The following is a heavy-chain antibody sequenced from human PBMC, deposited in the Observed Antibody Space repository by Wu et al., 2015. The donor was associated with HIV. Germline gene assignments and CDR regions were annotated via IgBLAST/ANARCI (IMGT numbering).Heavy chain of an antibody. Sequence: QVQLVQSGTEVKKPGTSVKISCKASGYTFTSYDINWVRQATGQGLEWMGWMNPRSGNTGYAQKFQGRVTMTRDTSISTANMELSSLRSDDTAVYYCARSWLYEVRAYWGQGTLVTVSS. CDR3: ARSWLYEVRAY. CDR1: GYTFTSYD. V-gene: IGHV1-8*01. CDR2: MNPRSGNT. J-gene: IGHJ4*02. D-gene: IGHD3-10*01.